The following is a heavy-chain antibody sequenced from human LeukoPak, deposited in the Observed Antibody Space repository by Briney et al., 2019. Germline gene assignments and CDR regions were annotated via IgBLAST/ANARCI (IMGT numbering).Heavy chain of an antibody. CDR2: TYYRSKWYN. V-gene: IGHV6-1*01. CDR1: GDSVSSNSAA. Sequence: SQTLSLTCAISGDSVSSNSAAWNWIRQSPSRGLEWLGRTYYRSKWYNDYAVSVKSRITINPDTSKNQFSLQLNSVTPEDTAVYYCAREIDIVVVPAAMKGGSYYYYYMDVWGKGTTVTVSS. D-gene: IGHD2-2*01. J-gene: IGHJ6*03. CDR3: AREIDIVVVPAAMKGGSYYYYYMDV.